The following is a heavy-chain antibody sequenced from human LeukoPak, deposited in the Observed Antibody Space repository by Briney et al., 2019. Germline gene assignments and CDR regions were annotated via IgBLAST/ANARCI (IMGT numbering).Heavy chain of an antibody. J-gene: IGHJ4*02. V-gene: IGHV1-2*02. CDR1: GYTFTGYH. Sequence: ASVKVSCKASGYTFTGYHMHWVRQAPGQGLEWMGWINPNSGGTNYAQKFQGRVTMTRDTSISTAYMELSRLRSDDTAVCYCARACLYTDYFDYWGQGTLVTVSS. D-gene: IGHD3-16*01. CDR2: INPNSGGT. CDR3: ARACLYTDYFDY.